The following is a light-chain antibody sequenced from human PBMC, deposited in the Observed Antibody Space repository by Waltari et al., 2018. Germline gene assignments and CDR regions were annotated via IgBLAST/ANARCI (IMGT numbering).Light chain of an antibody. J-gene: IGKJ4*01. V-gene: IGKV1-5*03. CDR3: QQYNSYSLLS. CDR2: KAS. Sequence: DIQLTQSPSTLSASVGDRVTFRCRASQGIRKWLSWYQQKPGKAPKLLIYKASTLESGVPSRFSGSGSGTEFTLTISSLQPEDFATYYCQQYNSYSLLSFGGGTKVEIK. CDR1: QGIRKW.